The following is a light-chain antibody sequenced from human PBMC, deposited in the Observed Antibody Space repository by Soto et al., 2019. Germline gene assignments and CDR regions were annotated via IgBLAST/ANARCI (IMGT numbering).Light chain of an antibody. CDR2: HVT. CDR1: SSDIGHYDY. CDR3: CSVTNSTTYV. V-gene: IGLV2-14*03. J-gene: IGLJ1*01. Sequence: SVLTRPASLSVSPVQSNHSSCTGTSSDIGHYDYVSWYQQHPGKAPKLMIYHVTSRPSGVSTRYSGSKSGSSACLTLSGLEADDEADYYCCSVTNSTTYVLGSGTKVNVL.